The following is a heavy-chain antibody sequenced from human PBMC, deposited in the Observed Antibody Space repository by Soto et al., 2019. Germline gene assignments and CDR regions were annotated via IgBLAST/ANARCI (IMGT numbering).Heavy chain of an antibody. Sequence: GSLRLSCAVSGFIISDYGVTWVRQAPGKGLEWVSGFSGGGGGTFYADSVKGRFTISRDDPKNTAYLQMNSLGAEDTAVYYCVRWNGFGDRWGQGTQVTVSS. CDR1: GFIISDYG. CDR3: VRWNGFGDR. V-gene: IGHV3-23*01. J-gene: IGHJ5*02. D-gene: IGHD1-1*01. CDR2: FSGGGGGT.